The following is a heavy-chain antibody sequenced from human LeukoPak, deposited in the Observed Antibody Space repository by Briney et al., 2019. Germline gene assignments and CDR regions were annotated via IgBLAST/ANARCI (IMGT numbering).Heavy chain of an antibody. Sequence: GGSLRLSCAASGFTFSSYWMHWVRQAPGKGLVWVSRINSDGSSTSYADSVKGRFTISRDNAKNTLYLQMNSLRAEDTAVYYCARDPRATVTTPPYGMDVWGQGTTVTVSS. CDR1: GFTFSSYW. CDR2: INSDGSST. V-gene: IGHV3-74*01. J-gene: IGHJ6*02. CDR3: ARDPRATVTTPPYGMDV. D-gene: IGHD4-17*01.